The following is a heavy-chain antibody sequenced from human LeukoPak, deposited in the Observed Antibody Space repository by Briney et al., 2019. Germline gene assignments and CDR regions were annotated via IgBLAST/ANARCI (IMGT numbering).Heavy chain of an antibody. CDR3: AKVGFGESDAFDI. CDR2: MNPNSGNT. D-gene: IGHD3-10*01. CDR1: GYTFTSYD. V-gene: IGHV1-8*01. J-gene: IGHJ3*02. Sequence: ASVTVSCKASGYTFTSYDINWVRQAPGQGLEWMGWMNPNSGNTGYAQKFQGRVTMTRNTSISTAYMELSSLRSEDTAVYYCAKVGFGESDAFDIWGQGTMVSVSS.